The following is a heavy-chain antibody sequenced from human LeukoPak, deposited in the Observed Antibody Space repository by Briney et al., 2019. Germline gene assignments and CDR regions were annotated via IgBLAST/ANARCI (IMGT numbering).Heavy chain of an antibody. Sequence: ASVKVSCKASGYTFTGYYMHWVRQAPGQGLEWMGWINPNSRGTNYAQKFQGRVTMTRDTSISTAYMELSRLRSDDTAVYYCARVSDDSSEEGPFFDYWGQGTLVTVSS. V-gene: IGHV1-2*02. J-gene: IGHJ4*02. CDR1: GYTFTGYY. CDR2: INPNSRGT. CDR3: ARVSDDSSEEGPFFDY. D-gene: IGHD3-22*01.